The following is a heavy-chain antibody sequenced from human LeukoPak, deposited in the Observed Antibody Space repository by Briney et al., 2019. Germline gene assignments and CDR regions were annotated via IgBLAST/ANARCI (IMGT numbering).Heavy chain of an antibody. CDR1: GGSISSSSYY. CDR2: IFYSGST. D-gene: IGHD1-26*01. J-gene: IGHJ4*02. V-gene: IGHV4-39*07. CDR3: ARVRVGVSYYFDY. Sequence: SETLSLTCTVSGGSISSSSYYWGWIRQPPGKGLEWIGSIFYSGSTYHNPSLKSRVSISVDTSKHQFSLKLSSVTAADTAVYYCARVRVGVSYYFDYWGQGTLVTVSS.